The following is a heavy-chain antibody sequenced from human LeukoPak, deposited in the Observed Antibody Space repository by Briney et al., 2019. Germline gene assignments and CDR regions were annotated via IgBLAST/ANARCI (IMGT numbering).Heavy chain of an antibody. Sequence: SETLSLTCTVSGASISSYFWSWIRQPPGKGLEWIGEINHSGSTNYNPSLKSRVTISVDTSKNQFSLKLSSVTAADTAVYYCAREEVVVVPAAMRTYNWFDPWGQGTLVTVSS. CDR1: GASISSYF. CDR2: INHSGST. D-gene: IGHD2-2*01. V-gene: IGHV4-34*01. CDR3: AREEVVVVPAAMRTYNWFDP. J-gene: IGHJ5*02.